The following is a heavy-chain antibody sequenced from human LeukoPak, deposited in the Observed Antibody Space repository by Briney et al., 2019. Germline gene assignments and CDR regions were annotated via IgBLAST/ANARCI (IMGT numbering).Heavy chain of an antibody. V-gene: IGHV3-30-3*01. CDR3: AKDQFPAAGPFDY. CDR2: ISYDGSNK. Sequence: GGSLRLSCAASGFTFSSYAMHWVRQAPGKGLEWVAVISYDGSNKYYADSVKGRFTISRDNSKNTLYLQMNSLRAEDTAVYCCAKDQFPAAGPFDYWGQGTLVTVSS. CDR1: GFTFSSYA. D-gene: IGHD6-13*01. J-gene: IGHJ4*02.